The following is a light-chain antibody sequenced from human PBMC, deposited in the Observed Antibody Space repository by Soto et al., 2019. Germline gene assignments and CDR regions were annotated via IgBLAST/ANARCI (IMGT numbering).Light chain of an antibody. V-gene: IGLV2-14*01. Sequence: QSVLTQPASVSGSPGQSITISCTGTSSDVGGYNRVSWYQQHPDKAPKLIIYEVTNRPSGISNRSSGSKSGDTASLTISGLQAEDEADYYCYSYRSGSAHVFGTGTKLTVL. CDR2: EVT. CDR3: YSYRSGSAHV. J-gene: IGLJ1*01. CDR1: SSDVGGYNR.